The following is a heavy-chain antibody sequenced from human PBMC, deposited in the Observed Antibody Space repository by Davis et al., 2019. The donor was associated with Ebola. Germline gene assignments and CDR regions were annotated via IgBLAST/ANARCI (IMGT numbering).Heavy chain of an antibody. V-gene: IGHV3-23*01. CDR3: VKGSITMTVVVYFDL. Sequence: GESLKISCTDSVITFSSYAMTWVRQAPGKGLEWVSAISGSGGSTYYADSVKGRFTISRDNSKNTLYLQISSLRIEDTAVYYCVKGSITMTVVVYFDLWGQGTLVTVSS. CDR1: VITFSSYA. D-gene: IGHD3-22*01. J-gene: IGHJ4*02. CDR2: ISGSGGST.